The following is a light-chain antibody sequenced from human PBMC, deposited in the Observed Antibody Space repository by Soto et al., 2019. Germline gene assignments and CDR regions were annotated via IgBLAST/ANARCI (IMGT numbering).Light chain of an antibody. V-gene: IGKV1-39*01. CDR1: QSISSY. CDR2: AAS. CDR3: QQSYSTPRT. J-gene: IGKJ1*01. Sequence: DVQMTQSPSTLSASVGDRVTITCRASQSISSYLNWYQQTPGKAPKLLIYAASSLQSGVPSRFSGSGSGTDFTLTIRSLQPEDFATYYCQQSYSTPRTFGQGTKVDIK.